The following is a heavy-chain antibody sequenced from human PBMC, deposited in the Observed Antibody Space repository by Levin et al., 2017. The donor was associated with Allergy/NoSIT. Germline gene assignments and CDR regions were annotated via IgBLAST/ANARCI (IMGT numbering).Heavy chain of an antibody. J-gene: IGHJ6*02. D-gene: IGHD5-18*01. V-gene: IGHV3-30*04. CDR2: ISYDGSNK. Sequence: GGSLRLSCAASGXXXXSXXXXXXRQATGKGLEWVAVISYDGSNKYYADSVKGRFTISRDNSKNTLYLQMNSLRAEDTAVYYCARDHQAKYSYGTPGYYYYYGMDVWGQGTTVTVSS. CDR3: ARDHQAKYSYGTPGYYYYYGMDV. CDR1: GXXXXSXX.